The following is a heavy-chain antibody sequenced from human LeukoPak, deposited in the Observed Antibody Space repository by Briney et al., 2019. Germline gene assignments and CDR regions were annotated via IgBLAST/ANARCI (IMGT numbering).Heavy chain of an antibody. D-gene: IGHD3-9*01. CDR2: ISYDGSNK. Sequence: GRSLRLSCAASGFTFSSYAMHWVRQAPGKGLEWVAVISYDGSNKYHADSVKGRFTISRDNSKNTLYLQMNSLRAEDTAVYYCASLGDWSADYWGQGTLVTVSS. CDR3: ASLGDWSADY. V-gene: IGHV3-30*04. CDR1: GFTFSSYA. J-gene: IGHJ4*02.